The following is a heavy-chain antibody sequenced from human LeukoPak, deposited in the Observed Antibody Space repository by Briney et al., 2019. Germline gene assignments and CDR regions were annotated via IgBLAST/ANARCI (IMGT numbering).Heavy chain of an antibody. CDR1: GYTFTGYY. V-gene: IGHV1-2*02. Sequence: GASVKVSCKAPGYTFTGYYMHWVRQAPGQGLEWMGWINPNSGGTNYAQKFQGRVTMTRDTSISTAYMELSRLRSDDTAVYYCAREGTRYYYYMDVWGKGTTVTVSS. D-gene: IGHD3/OR15-3a*01. CDR3: AREGTRYYYYMDV. CDR2: INPNSGGT. J-gene: IGHJ6*03.